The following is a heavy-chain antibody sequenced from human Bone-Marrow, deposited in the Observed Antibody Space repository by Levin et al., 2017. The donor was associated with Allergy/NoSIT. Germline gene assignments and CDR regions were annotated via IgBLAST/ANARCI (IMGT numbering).Heavy chain of an antibody. CDR1: QFTFSSYW. J-gene: IGHJ6*02. V-gene: IGHV3-7*01. CDR2: IKQDGSQK. CDR3: ARKNGMDG. Sequence: GGSLRLSCAASQFTFSSYWMSWVRQAPGRGLEWVASIKQDGSQKHYVDSVKGRFTISRDNAKNSLYLQMNSLRAEDTAVYFCARKNGMDGWGQGTTVTVAS.